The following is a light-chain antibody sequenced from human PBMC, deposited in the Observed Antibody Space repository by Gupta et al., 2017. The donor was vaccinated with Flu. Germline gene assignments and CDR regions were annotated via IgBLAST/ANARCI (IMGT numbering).Light chain of an antibody. CDR2: DDD. CDR3: QVWDSRSDHGL. J-gene: IGLJ2*01. V-gene: IGLV3-21*02. CDR1: NIGSYS. Sequence: GQTARIPCGGSNIGSYSLQWYQQKPGQAPVLVVEDDDDRPSGIPERFSGYNSGKTANRKISRVEAGDEADDYCQVWDSRSDHGLFGGGTKLTVL.